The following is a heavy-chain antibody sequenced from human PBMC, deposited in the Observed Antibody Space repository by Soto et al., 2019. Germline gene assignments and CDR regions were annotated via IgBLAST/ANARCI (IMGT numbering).Heavy chain of an antibody. Sequence: GGSLRLSCAASGFTFSSYAMSWVRQAPGKGLEWVSAISGSGGSTYYADSVKGRFTISRDNSKNTLYLQMNSPRAEDTAVYYCAKNLRAYYYYGMDVWGQGTTVTVSS. CDR3: AKNLRAYYYYGMDV. CDR1: GFTFSSYA. CDR2: ISGSGGST. V-gene: IGHV3-23*01. J-gene: IGHJ6*02. D-gene: IGHD4-17*01.